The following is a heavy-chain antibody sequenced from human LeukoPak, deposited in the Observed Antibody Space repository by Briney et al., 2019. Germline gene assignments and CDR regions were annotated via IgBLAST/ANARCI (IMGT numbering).Heavy chain of an antibody. D-gene: IGHD3-3*01. CDR3: ARGPRFFAPFDY. V-gene: IGHV4-59*01. J-gene: IGHJ4*02. Sequence: SETLSLTCTVSGGSISSYYWSWIRQPPGKGLEWIGYIYYSGSTNYNPSLKSRVTISVDTSKNQFSLELSSVTAADTAVYYCARGPRFFAPFDYWGQGTLVTVSS. CDR2: IYYSGST. CDR1: GGSISSYY.